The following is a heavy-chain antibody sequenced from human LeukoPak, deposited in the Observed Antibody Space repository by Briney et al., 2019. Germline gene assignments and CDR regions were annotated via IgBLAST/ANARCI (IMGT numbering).Heavy chain of an antibody. CDR2: IMQGGSEK. CDR3: AKGGLWFGEGNAFDI. Sequence: GGSLSLSCAASGFTFSSYWMSWVRQAPGKGLELVANIMQGGSEKYYVDSVKGRFTISRDNAKNALYLQMDSLRAEDTAVYYRAKGGLWFGEGNAFDIWGQGTMVTVSS. CDR1: GFTFSSYW. J-gene: IGHJ3*02. D-gene: IGHD3-10*01. V-gene: IGHV3-7*03.